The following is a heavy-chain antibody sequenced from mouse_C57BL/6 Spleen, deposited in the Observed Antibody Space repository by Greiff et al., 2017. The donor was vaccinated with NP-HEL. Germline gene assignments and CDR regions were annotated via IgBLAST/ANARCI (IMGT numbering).Heavy chain of an antibody. Sequence: QVQLQQSGAELVKPGASVKISCKASGYAFSSYWMNWVKQRPGKGLEWIGQIYPGDGDPNYNGKFKGKATLTADKSSSTAYLQLSSLTSEDSAVYFCARWGDLTTVVNYWGQGTTLTVSS. CDR3: ARWGDLTTVVNY. CDR1: GYAFSSYW. D-gene: IGHD1-1*01. V-gene: IGHV1-80*01. CDR2: IYPGDGDP. J-gene: IGHJ2*01.